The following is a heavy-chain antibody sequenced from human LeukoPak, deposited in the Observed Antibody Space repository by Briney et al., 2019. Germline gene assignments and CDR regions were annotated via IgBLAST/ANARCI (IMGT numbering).Heavy chain of an antibody. J-gene: IGHJ4*02. CDR2: IDPSDSYT. V-gene: IGHV5-10-1*01. Sequence: GESLRISCESSGXSFTSYWCSWVRQMPGKGLEWLGRIDPSDSYTNYSPSFQGHFTISADKSISTAYLQWSSLEASDTAMFYCARPSVDGSGSYPYWGQGTLVTVSS. CDR1: GXSFTSYW. D-gene: IGHD3-10*01. CDR3: ARPSVDGSGSYPY.